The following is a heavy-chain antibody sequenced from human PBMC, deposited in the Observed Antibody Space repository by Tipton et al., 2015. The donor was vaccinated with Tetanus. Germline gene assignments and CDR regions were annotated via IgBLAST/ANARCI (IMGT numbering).Heavy chain of an antibody. CDR1: GGSISSDAHY. J-gene: IGHJ4*02. D-gene: IGHD1-14*01. CDR3: ARGTGDY. CDR2: ISHSGST. Sequence: TLSLTCSVSGGSISSDAHYWSWIRQPPGKGLEWLGYISHSGSTNYNPSLKSRVTISVDTSKNQFSLKLSSVTAADTAVYYCARGTGDYWGQGTLVTVSS. V-gene: IGHV4-61*08.